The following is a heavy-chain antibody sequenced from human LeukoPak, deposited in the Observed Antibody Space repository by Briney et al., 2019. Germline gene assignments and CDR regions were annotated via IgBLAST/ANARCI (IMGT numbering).Heavy chain of an antibody. CDR2: INPSGGST. Sequence: GASVKVSCKASGYTFTSYYMHWVRQAPGQGLEWMGIINPSGGSTSYVQKFQGRVTMTRDTSTSTVYMELSSLRSEDTTVYYCARDSPRVYYGSGSYYNALGYWGQGTLVTVSS. CDR1: GYTFTSYY. J-gene: IGHJ4*02. CDR3: ARDSPRVYYGSGSYYNALGY. D-gene: IGHD3-10*01. V-gene: IGHV1-46*01.